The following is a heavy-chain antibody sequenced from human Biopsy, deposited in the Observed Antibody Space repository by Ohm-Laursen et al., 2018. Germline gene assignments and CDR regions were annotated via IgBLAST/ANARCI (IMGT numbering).Heavy chain of an antibody. D-gene: IGHD1-26*01. J-gene: IGHJ6*02. CDR2: IIPMSRTP. Sequence: SVKVSCKTSGGSFSMDAFSWMRQAPGQGLEWMGLIIPMSRTPDYAQKFQGRVTFTADESTSTVYMELTSLTSDDTAVYYCASPNSGTYDVWGQGTTVTVSS. V-gene: IGHV1-69*13. CDR3: ASPNSGTYDV. CDR1: GGSFSMDA.